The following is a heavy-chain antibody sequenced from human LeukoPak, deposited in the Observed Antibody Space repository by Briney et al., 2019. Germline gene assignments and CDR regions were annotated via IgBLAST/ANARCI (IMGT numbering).Heavy chain of an antibody. J-gene: IGHJ4*02. V-gene: IGHV3-49*04. CDR1: GFTFGDYA. CDR2: IRRKAYSGTT. Sequence: PGGSLRLSCTASGFTFGDYALSWVRQAPGKGLEWVGFIRRKAYSGTTEYAASVKGRFTISRNDSKSIAYLQMNSLKTEDTAVYYCTRRLGEYYFDYWGQGTLVTVSS. D-gene: IGHD3-10*01. CDR3: TRRLGEYYFDY.